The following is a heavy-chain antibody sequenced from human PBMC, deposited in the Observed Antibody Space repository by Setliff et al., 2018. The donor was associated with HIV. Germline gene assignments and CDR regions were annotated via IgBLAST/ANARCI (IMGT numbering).Heavy chain of an antibody. V-gene: IGHV4-34*01. CDR3: ARPHSGRGGGAYFDP. J-gene: IGHJ5*02. Sequence: SETLSLTCAVYGGSFSSYYWSWIRQPPGKGLEWIGEINHSGSTNYNPSLKSRVTISVDTSKNQFSLKLRSVTAADTAVYHCARPHSGRGGGAYFDPWGQGILVTVSS. CDR1: GGSFSSYY. D-gene: IGHD6-19*01. CDR2: INHSGST.